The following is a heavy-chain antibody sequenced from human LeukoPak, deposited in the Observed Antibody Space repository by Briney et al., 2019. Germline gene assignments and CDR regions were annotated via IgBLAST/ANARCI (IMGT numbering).Heavy chain of an antibody. D-gene: IGHD3-3*01. CDR2: INLNSGGK. Sequence: ASVKVSCKASGYTFTCYYMHWVGQAPGQGLEGMGWINLNSGGKNYAQQFQGRVHMTRDTSIGTAFTEVSRLRCDDTAVYYCAREGEIITIFGVVTEDWGQGTLVTVSS. V-gene: IGHV1-2*02. J-gene: IGHJ4*02. CDR1: GYTFTCYY. CDR3: AREGEIITIFGVVTED.